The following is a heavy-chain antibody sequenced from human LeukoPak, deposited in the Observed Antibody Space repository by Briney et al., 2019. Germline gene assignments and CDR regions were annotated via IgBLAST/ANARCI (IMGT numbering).Heavy chain of an antibody. CDR1: GGSISGGSYY. V-gene: IGHV4-61*02. D-gene: IGHD6-13*01. J-gene: IGHJ5*02. Sequence: SETLSLTCSVSGGSISGGSYYWSWIRQPAGKGLELFGRIYRSGSTNYNPSLKSRVTMSVDTSKNQFSLKVSSVIAADTAVYYCARGSIAASGAKWFDPWGQGTLVTVSS. CDR2: IYRSGST. CDR3: ARGSIAASGAKWFDP.